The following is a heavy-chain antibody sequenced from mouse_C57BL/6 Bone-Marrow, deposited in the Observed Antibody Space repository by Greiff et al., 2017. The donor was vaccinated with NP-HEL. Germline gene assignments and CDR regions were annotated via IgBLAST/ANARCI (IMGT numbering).Heavy chain of an antibody. D-gene: IGHD2-2*01. Sequence: EVMLVESGGGLVKPGGSLKLSCAASGFTFSDYGMHWVRQAPEKGLEWVAYISSGSSTIYYADTVKGRFTISRDNAKNTLFLQMTSLRSEDTAKYYCAREGSTMVTTNAMDYWGQGTSVTVSS. CDR1: GFTFSDYG. V-gene: IGHV5-17*01. CDR3: AREGSTMVTTNAMDY. J-gene: IGHJ4*01. CDR2: ISSGSSTI.